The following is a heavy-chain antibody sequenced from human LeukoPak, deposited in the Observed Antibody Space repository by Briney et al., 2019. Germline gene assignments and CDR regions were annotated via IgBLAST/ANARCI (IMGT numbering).Heavy chain of an antibody. CDR1: GGSFSGYY. J-gene: IGHJ4*02. CDR3: AVGRGQWLLYYFDY. Sequence: PSETLSLTCAVYGGSFSGYYWSWIRQPPGKELEWIGEINHSGSTNYNPSLKSRVTISVDTSKNQFSLKLSSMTAADTAVYYCAVGRGQWLLYYFDYWGQGTLVTVSS. CDR2: INHSGST. V-gene: IGHV4-34*01. D-gene: IGHD3-22*01.